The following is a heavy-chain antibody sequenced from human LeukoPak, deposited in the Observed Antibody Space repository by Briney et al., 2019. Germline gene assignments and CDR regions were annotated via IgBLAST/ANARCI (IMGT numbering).Heavy chain of an antibody. Sequence: SSETLSLTCTVSGGSISSSSYYWGWIRQPPGKGLEWIGSIDYSGNTYYNPSLKSRVTISVDTSKNQFFLNLNSVTAADTAVYYCARVSCSGVSCYHYYYYMDVWGRGTTVTVSS. D-gene: IGHD2-15*01. J-gene: IGHJ6*03. CDR3: ARVSCSGVSCYHYYYYMDV. CDR2: IDYSGNT. CDR1: GGSISSSSYY. V-gene: IGHV4-39*07.